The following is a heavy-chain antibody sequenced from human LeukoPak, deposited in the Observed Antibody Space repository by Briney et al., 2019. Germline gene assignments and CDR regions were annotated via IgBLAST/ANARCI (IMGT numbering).Heavy chain of an antibody. Sequence: SETLSLTCTVSGGSISSSNFYWGWIHQPPGKGLEWIGSIYYSGSTCYNPSLKSRVSISVDTSKNQFSLKLSSVTAADTAVYYCARGPDYYGSGSYPIDYWGQGTLVTVSS. J-gene: IGHJ4*02. D-gene: IGHD3-10*01. CDR1: GGSISSSNFY. CDR2: IYYSGST. CDR3: ARGPDYYGSGSYPIDY. V-gene: IGHV4-39*07.